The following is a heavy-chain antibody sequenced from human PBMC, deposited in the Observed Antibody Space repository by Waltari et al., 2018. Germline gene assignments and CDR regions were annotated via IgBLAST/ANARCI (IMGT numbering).Heavy chain of an antibody. Sequence: QVQLVQSGAEVKKPGSSVKVSCKASGGTFSSSAIRWVRQAPGQGLEWMGGIIPIFGTANYAQKFQGRVTITADESTSTAYMELSSLRSEDTAVYYCARERRGAYYYYYGMDVWGQGTTVTVSS. J-gene: IGHJ6*02. CDR3: ARERRGAYYYYYGMDV. CDR2: IIPIFGTA. CDR1: GGTFSSSA. V-gene: IGHV1-69*12.